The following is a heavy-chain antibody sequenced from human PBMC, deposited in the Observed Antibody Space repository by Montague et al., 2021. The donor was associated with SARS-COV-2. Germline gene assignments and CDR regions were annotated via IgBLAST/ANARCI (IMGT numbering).Heavy chain of an antibody. CDR3: ARDSRIVGATGGMDV. V-gene: IGHV3-7*03. Sequence: SLRLSCAASGFTFSGYWMSWVRQTPGKGLEWVANIKPDGGENHYXXSLKVRFTISRDNAKNSLNLQMDSLRAEDTALYYCARDSRIVGATGGMDVWGQGTTVIVSS. D-gene: IGHD1-26*01. CDR2: IKPDGGEN. J-gene: IGHJ6*02. CDR1: GFTFSGYW.